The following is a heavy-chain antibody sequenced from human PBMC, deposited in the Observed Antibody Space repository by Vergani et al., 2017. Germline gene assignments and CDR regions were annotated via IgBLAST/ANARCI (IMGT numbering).Heavy chain of an antibody. Sequence: EVQLVESGGGLVQPGGSLRLSCVASGFTFSSYWMSWVRQAPGKGLEWVANIKEDGSEKYYVDSVKGRFTISRDNSKNTLYLQMNSLRAEDTAVYYCARGPVRAASYFWSGYYGGAFDIWGQGTMVTVSS. V-gene: IGHV3-7*01. CDR1: GFTFSSYW. CDR3: ARGPVRAASYFWSGYYGGAFDI. D-gene: IGHD3-3*01. CDR2: IKEDGSEK. J-gene: IGHJ3*02.